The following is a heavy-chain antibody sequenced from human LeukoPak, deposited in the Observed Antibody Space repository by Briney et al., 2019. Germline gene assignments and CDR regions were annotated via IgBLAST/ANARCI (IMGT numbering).Heavy chain of an antibody. J-gene: IGHJ5*02. CDR2: INPNSGGT. CDR3: ARSATRQIKGNWFDP. Sequence: ASVKVSCKASGYTLTGYYMHWVRQAPGQGLEWMGWINPNSGGTNYAQKFQGRVTMTRDTSISTAYMELSRLRSDDTAVYYCARSATRQIKGNWFDPWGQGTLVTVSS. D-gene: IGHD3-16*01. CDR1: GYTLTGYY. V-gene: IGHV1-2*02.